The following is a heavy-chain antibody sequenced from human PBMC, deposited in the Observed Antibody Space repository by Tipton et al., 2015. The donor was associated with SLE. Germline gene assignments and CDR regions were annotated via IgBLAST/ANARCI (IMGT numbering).Heavy chain of an antibody. CDR1: GGSISSGNYF. Sequence: TLSLTCTVSGGSISSGNYFWTWLRQPAGKGLEWIGRAMINGNSNYNPSLKSRVTISIDTSKNQFSLRLISVTAADTAVYYCARESIWGQGTMVTVSS. CDR3: ARESI. V-gene: IGHV4-61*02. J-gene: IGHJ3*02. CDR2: AMINGNS.